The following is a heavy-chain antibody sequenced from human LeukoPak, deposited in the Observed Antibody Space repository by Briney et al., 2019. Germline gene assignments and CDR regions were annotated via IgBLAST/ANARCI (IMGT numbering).Heavy chain of an antibody. CDR3: AKDVTYGSGSYYPYGMDV. J-gene: IGHJ6*02. CDR1: GFTFSSYG. Sequence: GGSLRLSCAASGFTFSSYGMHWVRQAPGKGLEWVAFIRYDGSNKYYADSVKGRFTISRDNSKNTLYLQMNSLRAEDTAVYYCAKDVTYGSGSYYPYGMDVWGQGTTVTVSS. D-gene: IGHD3-10*01. CDR2: IRYDGSNK. V-gene: IGHV3-30*02.